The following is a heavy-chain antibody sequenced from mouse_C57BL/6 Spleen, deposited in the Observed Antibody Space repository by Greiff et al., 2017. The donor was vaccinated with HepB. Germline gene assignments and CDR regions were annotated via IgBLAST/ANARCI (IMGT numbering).Heavy chain of an antibody. D-gene: IGHD2-1*01. CDR1: GYTFTSYW. Sequence: QVQLKQPGAELVKPGASVKMSCKASGYTFTSYWITWVKQRPGQGLEWIGDIYPGSGSTNYNEKFKSKATLTVDTSSSTAYMQLSSLTSEDSAVYYCARGNYVNYNWYFDVWGTGTTVTVSS. CDR3: ARGNYVNYNWYFDV. V-gene: IGHV1-55*01. CDR2: IYPGSGST. J-gene: IGHJ1*03.